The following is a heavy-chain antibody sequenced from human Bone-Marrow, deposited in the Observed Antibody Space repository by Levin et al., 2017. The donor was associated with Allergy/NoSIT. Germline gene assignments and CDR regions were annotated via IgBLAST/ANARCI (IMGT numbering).Heavy chain of an antibody. Sequence: QTGGSLRLSCAASGFTFSSYAMSWVRQAPGKGLEWVSAISGSGGSTYYADSVKGRFTISRDNSKNTLYLQMNSLRAEDTAVYYCAKDPVNGYCSSTSCHVEDYWGQGTLVTVSS. V-gene: IGHV3-23*01. CDR2: ISGSGGST. D-gene: IGHD2-2*01. J-gene: IGHJ4*02. CDR1: GFTFSSYA. CDR3: AKDPVNGYCSSTSCHVEDY.